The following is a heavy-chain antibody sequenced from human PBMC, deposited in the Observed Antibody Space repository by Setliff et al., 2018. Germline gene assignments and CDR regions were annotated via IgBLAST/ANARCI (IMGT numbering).Heavy chain of an antibody. CDR2: ISRGGNTI. Sequence: PGGSLRLSCAASGFTFSDHYMNWIRQAPGKGLEWISYISRGGNTIYYADSVKGRFTISRDNAKNSLYLQMNDLSAEDTAVYYCATNSGGNTIDAFDIWGQGTMVTVSS. J-gene: IGHJ3*02. CDR1: GFTFSDHY. D-gene: IGHD2-15*01. V-gene: IGHV3-11*04. CDR3: ATNSGGNTIDAFDI.